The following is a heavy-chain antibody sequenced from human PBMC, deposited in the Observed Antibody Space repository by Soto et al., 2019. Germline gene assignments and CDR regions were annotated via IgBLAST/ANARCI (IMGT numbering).Heavy chain of an antibody. CDR3: ARRNPLDLYYYYGIDV. V-gene: IGHV4-31*03. Sequence: QVQLQESGPGLVKPSQTLSLTCTVSGGSISSGGYYWSWLRQHPGKGLEWIGYIYYSGSTYYNPSLKSRVTISVDTSKNQFSLKLSSVTAADTAVYYCARRNPLDLYYYYGIDVWGQGTTVTVSS. CDR1: GGSISSGGYY. CDR2: IYYSGST. J-gene: IGHJ6*02.